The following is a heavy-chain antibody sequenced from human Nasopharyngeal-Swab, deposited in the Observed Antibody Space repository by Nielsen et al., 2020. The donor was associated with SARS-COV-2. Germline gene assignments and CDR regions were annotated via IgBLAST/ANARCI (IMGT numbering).Heavy chain of an antibody. J-gene: IGHJ5*02. CDR3: ARDPDDSSGYYQTRRGWFDP. Sequence: ASVKVSCKASGYIFTSYGISWVRQAPGQGLEWMGWISAYNGNTNYAQKLQGRVTMTTDTSTSTAYMELRSLRSDDTAVYYCARDPDDSSGYYQTRRGWFDPWGQGTLVTVSS. CDR2: ISAYNGNT. D-gene: IGHD3-22*01. CDR1: GYIFTSYG. V-gene: IGHV1-18*01.